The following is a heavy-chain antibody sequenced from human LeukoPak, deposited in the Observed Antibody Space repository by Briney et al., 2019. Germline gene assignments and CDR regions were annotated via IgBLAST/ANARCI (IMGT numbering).Heavy chain of an antibody. CDR3: ARDDDGRAYYDSSGYPDY. D-gene: IGHD3-22*01. CDR1: GYTFTSYG. J-gene: IGHJ4*02. CDR2: ISAYNGNT. V-gene: IGHV1-18*01. Sequence: ASVKVSCKASGYTFTSYGISWVRQAPGQGLEWMGWISAYNGNTNYAQKLQGRVTMTTDTSTSTAYMELRSLRSDDTAAYYCARDDDGRAYYDSSGYPDYWGQGTLVTVSS.